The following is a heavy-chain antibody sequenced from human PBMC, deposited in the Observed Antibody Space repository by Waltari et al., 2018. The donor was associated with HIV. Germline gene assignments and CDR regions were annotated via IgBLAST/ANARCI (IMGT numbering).Heavy chain of an antibody. CDR2: IYTYANGGT. CDR1: GGSVSGDY. V-gene: IGHV4-59*02. J-gene: IGHJ4*02. CDR3: ARDTGNYSGGNGYKY. D-gene: IGHD2-15*01. Sequence: QVQLQESGPGLVRPSETLSLTCIVSGGSVSGDYWAWNWVRQPPGKGLEWIGYIYTYANGGTMYSPSLESRVTMSVDTSKNQISLKLTSVTAADTAIYYCARDTGNYSGGNGYKYWGQGTLVTVSS.